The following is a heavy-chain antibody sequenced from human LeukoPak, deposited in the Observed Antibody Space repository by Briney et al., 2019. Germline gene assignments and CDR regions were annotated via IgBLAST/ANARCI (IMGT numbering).Heavy chain of an antibody. V-gene: IGHV3-7*03. CDR3: ARVYYDFWSGYYIRPRVYYYYGMDV. Sequence: GGSLRLSCAASGFTFSSYWMSWVRQAPGKGLEWVANIKQDGSEKYYVDSVKGRFTISRDNAKNSLYLQMNSLRAEDTAVYYCARVYYDFWSGYYIRPRVYYYYGMDVWGQGTTVTVSS. CDR2: IKQDGSEK. CDR1: GFTFSSYW. D-gene: IGHD3-3*01. J-gene: IGHJ6*02.